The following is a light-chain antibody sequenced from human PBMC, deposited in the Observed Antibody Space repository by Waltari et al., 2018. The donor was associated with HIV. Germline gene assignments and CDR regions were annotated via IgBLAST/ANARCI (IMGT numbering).Light chain of an antibody. V-gene: IGKV1-5*01. Sequence: DIHMTQSPSTLSASVGDRVTITCRASQSISSWLAWYQQRPGKAPKLQIYGASTLQSGVPSRFSGSGSGTEFTLTISSLQPEDFATYFCQQLSTYPITFGQGTRLEIK. CDR3: QQLSTYPIT. J-gene: IGKJ5*01. CDR1: QSISSW. CDR2: GAS.